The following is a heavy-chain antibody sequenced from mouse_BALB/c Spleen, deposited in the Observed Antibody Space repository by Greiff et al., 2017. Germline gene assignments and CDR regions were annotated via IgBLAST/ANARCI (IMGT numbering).Heavy chain of an antibody. D-gene: IGHD2-2*01. CDR2: IRNKANGYTT. CDR1: GFTFTDYY. V-gene: IGHV7-3*02. Sequence: EVQLVESGGGLVQPGGSLRLSCATSGFTFTDYYMSWVRQPPGKALEWLGFIRNKANGYTTEYSASVKGRFTISRDNSQSILYLQMNTLRAEDSATYYCARDGGLRRAWFAYWGQGTLVTVSA. J-gene: IGHJ3*01. CDR3: ARDGGLRRAWFAY.